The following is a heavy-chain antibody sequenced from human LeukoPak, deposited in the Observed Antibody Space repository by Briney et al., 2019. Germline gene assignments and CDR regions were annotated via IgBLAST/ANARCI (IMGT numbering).Heavy chain of an antibody. CDR2: ITNGDSST. V-gene: IGHV3-74*01. Sequence: PGGSLRLSCAASGFTFRSYWIHWVRQAPGKGLVWVSRITNGDSSTTYADSVKGRFTISRDNAKNTLYLQMSSLRVEDTAVYYCARGPPGLYNMDVWGKGTTVTVSS. D-gene: IGHD3-10*01. J-gene: IGHJ6*03. CDR3: ARGPPGLYNMDV. CDR1: GFTFRSYW.